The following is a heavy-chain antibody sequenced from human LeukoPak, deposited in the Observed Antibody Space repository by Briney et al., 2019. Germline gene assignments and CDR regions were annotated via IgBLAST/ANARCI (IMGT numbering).Heavy chain of an antibody. J-gene: IGHJ4*02. CDR2: ISGSGGST. V-gene: IGHV3-23*01. Sequence: GGSLRLSCAASGFTFSSYAMSWVRQAPGKGLEWVSAISGSGGSTYYADSVKGRFTISRDNSKNTLYLQMNSLRAEDTAVYYCAKGDCSSTSCGLFDYWGQGTLVTVSS. CDR3: AKGDCSSTSCGLFDY. CDR1: GFTFSSYA. D-gene: IGHD2-2*01.